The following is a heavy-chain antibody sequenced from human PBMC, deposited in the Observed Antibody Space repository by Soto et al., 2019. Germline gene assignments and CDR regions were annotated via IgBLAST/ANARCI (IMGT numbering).Heavy chain of an antibody. J-gene: IGHJ2*01. D-gene: IGHD2-21*01. CDR1: GYTFTRYA. CDR3: ARVPGYSIGDL. V-gene: IGHV1-3*01. CDR2: INAGNGNT. Sequence: QVQLVQSGAEVKKPGASVKVSCKASGYTFTRYAMHWVRQAPGQRLEWMGWINAGNGNTTYSQEFQGRVTITLATSAGTAYMELSILRSKDRAVYYCARVPGYSIGDLWGRGTLFTVSS.